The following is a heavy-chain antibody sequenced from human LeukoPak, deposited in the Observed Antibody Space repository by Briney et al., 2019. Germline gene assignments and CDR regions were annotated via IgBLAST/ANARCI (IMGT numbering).Heavy chain of an antibody. J-gene: IGHJ4*02. CDR1: GFTFSSYA. D-gene: IGHD3-9*01. CDR3: ARDLTGDSGYSGY. CDR2: INPQGTST. V-gene: IGHV3-21*06. Sequence: PGGSLRLSCAASGFTFSSYAMHWVRQAPGKGLEWVSSINPQGTSTWNADSVKGRFTISRDNAKNSLYLQMNSLSAEDTGVYHCARDLTGDSGYSGYWGQGTLVTVSS.